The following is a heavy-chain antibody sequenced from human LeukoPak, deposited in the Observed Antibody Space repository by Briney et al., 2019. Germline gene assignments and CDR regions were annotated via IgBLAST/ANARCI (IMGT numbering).Heavy chain of an antibody. J-gene: IGHJ4*02. V-gene: IGHV4-34*01. D-gene: IGHD5-12*01. CDR3: VRGPRRGYSGYDYPGY. CDR1: GFTFSDHY. Sequence: GSLRLSCAASGFTFSDHYMDWVRQAPGKGLEWIGEINHSGSTNYNPSLKSRVTISVDTSKNQFSLKLSSVTAADTAVYYCVRGPRRGYSGYDYPGYWGQGTLVTVSS. CDR2: INHSGST.